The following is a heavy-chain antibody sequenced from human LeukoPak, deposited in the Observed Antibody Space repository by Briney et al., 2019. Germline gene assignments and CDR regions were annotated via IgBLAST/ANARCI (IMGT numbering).Heavy chain of an antibody. CDR2: ISTGGDKT. Sequence: GGSLRLSCAASGFPFGNYAMNWVRQAPGKGLEWVSSISTGGDKTYYADSVKGRFTISRDNSKNILYLQMNSLRADDTAIYYCAKAIVGPKYFQFWGQGTLATVSS. J-gene: IGHJ4*02. V-gene: IGHV3-23*01. D-gene: IGHD1-26*01. CDR3: AKAIVGPKYFQF. CDR1: GFPFGNYA.